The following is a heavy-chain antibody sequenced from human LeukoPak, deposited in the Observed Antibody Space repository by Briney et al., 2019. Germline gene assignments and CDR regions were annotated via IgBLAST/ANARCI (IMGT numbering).Heavy chain of an antibody. J-gene: IGHJ4*02. D-gene: IGHD2/OR15-2a*01. Sequence: GGSLRLSCAASGFTLSSYAMHGVHQAPGKGLEWVAVISYDGSNKYYADSVKGRFTISRDNSKNTLYLQKNSLRAEDTAVYYCARDLLGLPFDYWGQGTLVTVSS. V-gene: IGHV3-30*04. CDR1: GFTLSSYA. CDR2: ISYDGSNK. CDR3: ARDLLGLPFDY.